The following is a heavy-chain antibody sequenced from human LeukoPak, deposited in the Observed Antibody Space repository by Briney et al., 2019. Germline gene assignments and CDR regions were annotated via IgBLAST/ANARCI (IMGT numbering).Heavy chain of an antibody. V-gene: IGHV4-4*07. CDR3: AKVCSSSSPSDY. J-gene: IGHJ4*02. Sequence: SETLSLTCTVSGGSISSYYWSWIRQPAGKGLEWIGRIYTSGSTNYNPSLKSRVTMSVDTSKNQFSLKLSSVTAADTAVYYCAKVCSSSSPSDYWGQGTLVTVSS. CDR2: IYTSGST. D-gene: IGHD6-6*01. CDR1: GGSISSYY.